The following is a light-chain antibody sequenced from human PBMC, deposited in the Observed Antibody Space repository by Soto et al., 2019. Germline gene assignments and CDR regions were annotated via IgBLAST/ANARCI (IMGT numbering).Light chain of an antibody. CDR3: QSYDNSLSCSV. J-gene: IGLJ3*02. CDR1: SSNIGAGYD. Sequence: QLVLTQPPSVSGAPGQRVTISCTGSSSNIGAGYDVHWYQQLPGTAPKLLIYDNNNRPSGVPDRFSGSKSGTSASLAITGLQAEDEADYYCQSYDNSLSCSVFGGGTKLTVL. V-gene: IGLV1-40*01. CDR2: DNN.